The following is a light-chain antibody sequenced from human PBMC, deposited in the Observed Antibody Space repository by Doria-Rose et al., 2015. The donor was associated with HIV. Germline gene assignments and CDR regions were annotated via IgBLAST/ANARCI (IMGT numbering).Light chain of an antibody. CDR1: QSISTW. V-gene: IGKV1-5*03. CDR3: QQYNSYPWT. Sequence: SASVGDRVTITCRASQSISTWLAWYQQIPGKAPKLLIYKASSLESGVPSRFSGRGSATEFTLTISSLQPDDFATYYCQQYNSYPWTFGQGTKVEMK. J-gene: IGKJ1*01. CDR2: KAS.